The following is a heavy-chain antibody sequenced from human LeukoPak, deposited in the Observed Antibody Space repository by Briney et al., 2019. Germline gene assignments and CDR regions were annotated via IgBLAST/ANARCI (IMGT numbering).Heavy chain of an antibody. CDR2: IYHSGST. J-gene: IGHJ4*02. V-gene: IGHV4-4*02. Sequence: SETLSLTCAVSGGSISSSNWWSWVRQSPGKGLEWIGEIYHSGSTNYSPSLKSRVTISVDKSKNQFSLKLSSVTAADTAVYYCARSRRGCSGGNCYSLARDFDYWGKGTMVNVSS. D-gene: IGHD2-15*01. CDR1: GGSISSSNW. CDR3: ARSRRGCSGGNCYSLARDFDY.